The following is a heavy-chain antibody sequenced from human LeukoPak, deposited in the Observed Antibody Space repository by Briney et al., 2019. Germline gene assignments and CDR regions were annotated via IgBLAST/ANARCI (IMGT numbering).Heavy chain of an antibody. CDR3: ARDFTGITIFGRDAFDI. CDR2: ISSSGSTI. D-gene: IGHD3-3*01. CDR1: GFTFGTYA. J-gene: IGHJ3*02. V-gene: IGHV3-11*01. Sequence: GGSLRLSFAASGFTFGTYALSWVRQAPGKGLEWVSYISSSGSTIYYADSVKGRFTISRDNAKNSLYLQMNSLRAEDTAVYYCARDFTGITIFGRDAFDIWGQGTMVTVSS.